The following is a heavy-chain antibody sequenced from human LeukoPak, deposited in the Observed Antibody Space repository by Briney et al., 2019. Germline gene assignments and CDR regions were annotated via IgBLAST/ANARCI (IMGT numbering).Heavy chain of an antibody. CDR2: ISHSGST. CDR3: ARGRRFVVDY. CDR1: GGSFSGYY. V-gene: IGHV4-34*01. Sequence: SETLSLTCAVYGGSFSGYYWSWIRQPPGKGLEWIGEISHSGSTNYNPSLKSRVTISVDTSKNQFSLKLSSVTAADTAVYYCARGRRFVVDYWGQGTLVTVSS. J-gene: IGHJ4*02. D-gene: IGHD3-3*01.